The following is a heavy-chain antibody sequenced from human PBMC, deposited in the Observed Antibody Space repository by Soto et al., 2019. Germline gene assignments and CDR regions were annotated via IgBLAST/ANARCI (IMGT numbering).Heavy chain of an antibody. J-gene: IGHJ6*02. D-gene: IGHD4-17*01. CDR3: ARRSASYGDYLYYYYYGMDV. CDR1: GASISSYY. CDR2: TYHRGTT. V-gene: IGHV4-59*13. Sequence: PSETLSLTCTVSGASISSYYWSWIRQPPGKGLEWMGFTYHRGTTNYNPSLKSRVTIVVDTSKNQFSLRLRSVTAADTAVYYCARRSASYGDYLYYYYYGMDVWGQGTTVTVSS.